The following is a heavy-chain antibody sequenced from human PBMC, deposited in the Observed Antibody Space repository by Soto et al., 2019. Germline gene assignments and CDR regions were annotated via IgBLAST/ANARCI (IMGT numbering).Heavy chain of an antibody. V-gene: IGHV4-31*03. J-gene: IGHJ4*02. D-gene: IGHD2-2*01. CDR2: IYYSGST. CDR1: GGSVSSGGYY. Sequence: TLSLTCTVSGGSVSSGGYYWSWIRQHPGKGLEWIGYIYYSGSTYYNPSLKSRVTISVDTSKNQFSLKLSSVTAADTAVYNCARDCRLSTSCYRRFDDWGQGTLVTVSS. CDR3: ARDCRLSTSCYRRFDD.